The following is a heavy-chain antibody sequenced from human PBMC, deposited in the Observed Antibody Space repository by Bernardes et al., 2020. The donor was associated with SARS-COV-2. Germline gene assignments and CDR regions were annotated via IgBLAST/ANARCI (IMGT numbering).Heavy chain of an antibody. Sequence: SETLSLTCTVSGDSIGSSGYYWGWIRQPPGKGLEWIGSIYYIGSTSYNPSLKSRVTISIDTSKNQFSLKLSSVTAADTAVYYCARLQRGSYDFWSGYLHYFDYWGQGTLVTVSS. V-gene: IGHV4-39*01. CDR1: GDSIGSSGYY. CDR3: ARLQRGSYDFWSGYLHYFDY. J-gene: IGHJ4*02. CDR2: IYYIGST. D-gene: IGHD3-3*01.